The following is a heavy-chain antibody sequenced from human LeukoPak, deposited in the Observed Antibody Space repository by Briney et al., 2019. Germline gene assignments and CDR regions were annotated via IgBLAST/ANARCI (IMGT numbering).Heavy chain of an antibody. D-gene: IGHD1-14*01. Sequence: GGSLRLSCTPSEFTFSTYWMHWVRQAPGKGLVWVSRINSDGSSTSYADSVKGRFTISRDNAKNTLYLQMNSLRAEDTAVYYCARNRDDGFDVWSQGTMVTVSS. CDR1: EFTFSTYW. V-gene: IGHV3-74*01. CDR2: INSDGSST. CDR3: ARNRDDGFDV. J-gene: IGHJ3*01.